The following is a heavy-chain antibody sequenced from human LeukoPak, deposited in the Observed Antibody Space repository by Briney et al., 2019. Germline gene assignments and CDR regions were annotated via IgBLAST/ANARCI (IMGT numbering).Heavy chain of an antibody. D-gene: IGHD2/OR15-2a*01. CDR1: GFTFSNYA. V-gene: IGHV3-64D*09. J-gene: IGHJ6*02. CDR3: VKSKYYYYYNMDV. Sequence: PGGSLRLSCSASGFTFSNYAMHWVRQAPGKGLEYVSAISSNGGSTYYADSVKGRFTISRDNSKNTLYLQMSSLRAEDTAVYYCVKSKYYYYYNMDVWGQGTTVTVSS. CDR2: ISSNGGST.